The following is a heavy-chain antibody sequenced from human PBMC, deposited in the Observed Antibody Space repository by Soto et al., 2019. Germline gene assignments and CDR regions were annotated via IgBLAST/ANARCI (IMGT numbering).Heavy chain of an antibody. Sequence: EVQLLESGGDLVQPGGSLRLFCVGSGFSFDNYGMSWVRQAPGKGLEWVSAIKSDGSSTYYAASVKDRFTISRDNSKNTLYLQLNSLRAEDTAVYYCAQLGLMTFSHKHYFNHWGRGTLVTVSS. J-gene: IGHJ4*02. D-gene: IGHD3-16*01. CDR2: IKSDGSST. CDR1: GFSFDNYG. V-gene: IGHV3-23*01. CDR3: AQLGLMTFSHKHYFNH.